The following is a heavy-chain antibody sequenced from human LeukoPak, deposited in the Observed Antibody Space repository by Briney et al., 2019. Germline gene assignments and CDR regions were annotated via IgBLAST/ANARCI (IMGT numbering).Heavy chain of an antibody. Sequence: SETLSLTCTVSGGSISSGDYYWSWIRQPPGKGLEWIGYIYYSGSTYYNPSLKSRVTISVDTSKNQFSLKLSSVTAADTAVYYCARVARVRGVTPHFDYWGQGTLVTVSS. CDR2: IYYSGST. V-gene: IGHV4-30-4*01. CDR3: ARVARVRGVTPHFDY. CDR1: GGSISSGDYY. D-gene: IGHD3-10*01. J-gene: IGHJ4*02.